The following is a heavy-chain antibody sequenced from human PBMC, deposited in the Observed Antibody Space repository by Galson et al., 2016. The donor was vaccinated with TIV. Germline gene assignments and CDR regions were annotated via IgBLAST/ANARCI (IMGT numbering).Heavy chain of an antibody. Sequence: SVKVSCKASGGTFNSYDISWLRQVPGQGFEWMGRINPAVGLTKYAQRFQDRITITAAYMELSSLRSEDTAVYYCSSASHLVPTVHHYWGQGTLVTVSS. CDR1: GGTFNSYD. D-gene: IGHD3-3*02. J-gene: IGHJ4*02. V-gene: IGHV1-69*04. CDR2: INPAVGLT. CDR3: SSASHLVPTVHHY.